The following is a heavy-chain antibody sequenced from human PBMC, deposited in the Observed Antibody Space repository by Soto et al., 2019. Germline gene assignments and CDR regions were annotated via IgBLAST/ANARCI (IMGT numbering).Heavy chain of an antibody. CDR2: ISGGGNDA. CDR3: ARSLFLASIDIEPFDF. J-gene: IGHJ4*02. Sequence: EVQLLESGGGLVQPGGSLVLSCAASGFTFSSYAMSWVRQAPGKGLEWVSSISGGGNDAYYADSVKGRFTISRDNSRNTLYLQMNSLRADDTAVHYCARSLFLASIDIEPFDFWGRGTLVTVSS. D-gene: IGHD3-3*02. CDR1: GFTFSSYA. V-gene: IGHV3-23*01.